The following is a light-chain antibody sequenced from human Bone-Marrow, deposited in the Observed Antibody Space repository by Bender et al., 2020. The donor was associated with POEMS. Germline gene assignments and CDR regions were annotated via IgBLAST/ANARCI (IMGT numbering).Light chain of an antibody. Sequence: QSVLTQPPSVSGAPGQRVTISCTGSSSNIGATYDVHWYQQVPGTAPRLLIYGNTNRPSGVPDRFSGSKSGTSASLAITGLQAEDEGDYFCGSPAGGVTFLFATGTEVTVL. J-gene: IGLJ1*01. CDR2: GNT. CDR3: GSPAGGVTFL. V-gene: IGLV1-40*01. CDR1: SSNIGATYD.